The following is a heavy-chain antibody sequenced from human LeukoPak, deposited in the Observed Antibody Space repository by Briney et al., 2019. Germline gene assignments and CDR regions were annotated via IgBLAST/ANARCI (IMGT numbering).Heavy chain of an antibody. CDR1: GNSITSSW. D-gene: IGHD4-23*01. J-gene: IGHJ4*02. CDR2: IYPGDSDT. V-gene: IGHV5-51*01. Sequence: AESLEISRKCSGNSITSSWMGRVRQMPGKGLEWMGIIYPGDSDTRYSPSFQGQVTISADKSISTAYLQWSSLKASDTAMYYWARCYGGNVHWGQGTLVTVSS. CDR3: ARCYGGNVH.